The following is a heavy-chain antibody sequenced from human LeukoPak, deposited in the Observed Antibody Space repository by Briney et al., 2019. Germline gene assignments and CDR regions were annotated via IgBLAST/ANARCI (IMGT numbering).Heavy chain of an antibody. J-gene: IGHJ4*02. V-gene: IGHV3-21*01. Sequence: GSLRLSCGASGFTFSDYTMNWVRQAPGKGLEWVSSISGSGSFTYYIDSVKGRFTISRDNAKNSLYMQMNSLRAEDTAVYYCARDYFERSGYSWGQGTLVTVSS. CDR1: GFTFSDYT. CDR3: ARDYFERSGYS. CDR2: ISGSGSFT. D-gene: IGHD3-22*01.